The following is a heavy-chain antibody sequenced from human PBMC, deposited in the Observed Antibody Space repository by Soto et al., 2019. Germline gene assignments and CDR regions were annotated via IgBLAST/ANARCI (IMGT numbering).Heavy chain of an antibody. CDR2: INPNSGGT. J-gene: IGHJ4*02. CDR1: GYTFTGYY. D-gene: IGHD3-22*01. Sequence: GGPVKVSCQASGYTFTGYYMHWVRQAPGQGLEWMGWINPNSGGTNYAQKFQGRVTMTRDTSISTAYMELSRLRSDDTAVYYCARNPDYDSSGYYYDYWGQGTLVTVSS. CDR3: ARNPDYDSSGYYYDY. V-gene: IGHV1-2*02.